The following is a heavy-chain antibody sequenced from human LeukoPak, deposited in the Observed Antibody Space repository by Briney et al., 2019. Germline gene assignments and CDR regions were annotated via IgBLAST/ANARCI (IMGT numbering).Heavy chain of an antibody. Sequence: GGSLRLSCAASEFSVGSNYMTWVRQAPGKGLEWVSLIYSGGSTYYADSVKGRFTISRDNSKNTLYLQMNSLRAEDTAVYHCARERNSSHAFDIWGQGTMVTVSS. J-gene: IGHJ3*02. V-gene: IGHV3-66*01. CDR1: EFSVGSNY. D-gene: IGHD6-13*01. CDR2: IYSGGST. CDR3: ARERNSSHAFDI.